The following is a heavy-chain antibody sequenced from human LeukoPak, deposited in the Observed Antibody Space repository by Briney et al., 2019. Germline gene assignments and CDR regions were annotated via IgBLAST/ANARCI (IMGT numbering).Heavy chain of an antibody. J-gene: IGHJ4*02. CDR2: IYYSGRT. CDR1: GGSISSDY. V-gene: IGHV4-59*01. CDR3: AKGEGDY. Sequence: SETLSLTCTVSGGSISSDYWSWIRQPPGKGLEWIGYIYYSGRTYYNPSLKSRITISVDTSKNQFSLKLSSVTAADTAVYYCAKGEGDYWGQGTLVTVSS. D-gene: IGHD2-21*01.